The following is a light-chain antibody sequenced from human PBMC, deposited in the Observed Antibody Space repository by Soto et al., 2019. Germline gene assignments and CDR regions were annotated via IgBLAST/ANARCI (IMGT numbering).Light chain of an antibody. J-gene: IGKJ1*01. V-gene: IGKV1-27*01. CDR3: QNYGSAPWT. Sequence: DIQMTQSPSSLSASVGDRVTITCRASQDINNYLAWFQQKPGKVPKLLIYATFTLQSGDPSRFSGSGSGTDFTLTISSLQPEDFATYYCQNYGSAPWTFGQGTKVDIK. CDR2: ATF. CDR1: QDINNY.